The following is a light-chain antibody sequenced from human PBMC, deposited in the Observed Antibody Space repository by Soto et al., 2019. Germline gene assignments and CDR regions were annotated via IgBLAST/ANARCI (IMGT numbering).Light chain of an antibody. CDR3: NSYVGSDTWV. J-gene: IGLJ3*02. Sequence: QSALTQPPSASGSPGQSVTISCTGTSSDVGAYKYVSWYQQYPGKAPKLMIYEVSKRPSGVPARFSGSKSGNTASLTVSGLQSEDEADYYCNSYVGSDTWVFGGGTKVTVL. V-gene: IGLV2-8*01. CDR2: EVS. CDR1: SSDVGAYKY.